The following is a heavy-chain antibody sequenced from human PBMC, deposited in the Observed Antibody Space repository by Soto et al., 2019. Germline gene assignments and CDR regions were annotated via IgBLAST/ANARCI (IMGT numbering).Heavy chain of an antibody. Sequence: QVQLQQWGAGLLKPSETLSLTCAVYGGSFSGYYWSWIRQPPGKGLEWIGEINHSGSTNYNPSLKSRVAISVDTSKNQFSLKLSSVTAADTAVYYCARGDYYGSGSYSREGANWFDPWGQGTLVTVSS. CDR1: GGSFSGYY. CDR2: INHSGST. D-gene: IGHD3-10*01. CDR3: ARGDYYGSGSYSREGANWFDP. V-gene: IGHV4-34*01. J-gene: IGHJ5*02.